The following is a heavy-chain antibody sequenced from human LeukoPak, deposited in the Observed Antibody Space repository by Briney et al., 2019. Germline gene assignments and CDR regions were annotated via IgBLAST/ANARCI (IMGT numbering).Heavy chain of an antibody. V-gene: IGHV4-59*08. D-gene: IGHD3-10*01. CDR2: IYYSGST. J-gene: IGHJ6*02. Sequence: PSETLSLTCTVSGGSINSYYWSWIRQPPGKGLEWIGYIYYSGSTNYNPSLKSRVTISVDTSKNQFSLKLRSVTAADTAVYYCARHGLWFGEFLGYGLDVWGQGTTVTVSS. CDR1: GGSINSYY. CDR3: ARHGLWFGEFLGYGLDV.